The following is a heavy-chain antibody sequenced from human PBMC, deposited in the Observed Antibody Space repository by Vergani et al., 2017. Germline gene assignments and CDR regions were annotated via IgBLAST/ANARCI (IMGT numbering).Heavy chain of an antibody. V-gene: IGHV5-51*01. CDR3: ARPDYGGSTDY. CDR2: IYPGDSDT. D-gene: IGHD4-23*01. J-gene: IGHJ4*02. CDR1: GYSFTSYW. Sequence: EAQLVQSGAEVKKPGESLKIPCKGSGYSFTSYWIGWVRKMSGKGLECMEIIYPGDSDTRYSPSFQGQVTISADKSISTDYLQWGSLKASDAAMYYCARPDYGGSTDYWGQGTLVTVAS.